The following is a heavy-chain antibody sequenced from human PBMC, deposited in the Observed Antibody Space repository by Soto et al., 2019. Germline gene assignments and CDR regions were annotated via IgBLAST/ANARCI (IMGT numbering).Heavy chain of an antibody. CDR2: LHYSGST. J-gene: IGHJ5*01. D-gene: IGHD1-1*01. Sequence: QVQLQESGPGLVRPSETLSLTWTVSGDSISRNGNYWSWIRQHPGPGLEWIGYLHYSGSTYYTPPLTSRVNISVHRSKNQCSLNLTSVTAADTAVYFCARRRVVKQPSPTPAPLHFDFWGQGALVTVSS. CDR3: ARRRVVKQPSPTPAPLHFDF. V-gene: IGHV4-31*02. CDR1: GDSISRNGNY.